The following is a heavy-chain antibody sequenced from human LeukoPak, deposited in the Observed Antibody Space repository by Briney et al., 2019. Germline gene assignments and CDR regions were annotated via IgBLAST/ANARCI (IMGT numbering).Heavy chain of an antibody. CDR3: ARSCGITMIVVVGNWLDP. V-gene: IGHV4-39*01. D-gene: IGHD3-22*01. Sequence: PSETLSLTCTVSGGSIGSSSYYWGWIRQPPGKGLEWIGSIYYSGSTYYNPSLKSRVTISVDTSKNQFSLKLSSVTAADTAVYYCARSCGITMIVVVGNWLDPWGQGTLVTVSS. CDR1: GGSIGSSSYY. J-gene: IGHJ5*02. CDR2: IYYSGST.